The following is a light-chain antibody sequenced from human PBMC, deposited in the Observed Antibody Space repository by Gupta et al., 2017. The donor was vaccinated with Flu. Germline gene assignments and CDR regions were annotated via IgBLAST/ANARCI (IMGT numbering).Light chain of an antibody. CDR2: EHD. CDR1: SGSIATRY. V-gene: IGLV6-57*03. CDR3: QAHDGVHWV. Sequence: NFMLTQPQFVSGSPGTTIIISCTRSSGSIATRYVQWYQQRPGSAPTMLIYEHDQRPSGVPARFSGSIDSSSNSASLTISELETEDEADYYCQAHDGVHWVFGGGTKVIVL. J-gene: IGLJ3*02.